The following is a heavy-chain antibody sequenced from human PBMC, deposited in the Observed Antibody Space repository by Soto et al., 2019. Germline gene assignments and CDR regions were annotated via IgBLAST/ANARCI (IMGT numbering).Heavy chain of an antibody. CDR2: INAGNGNT. Sequence: ASVKVSCKASGYTFTSYAMHWVRQAPGQRLEWMGWINAGNGNTKYSPKFQGRVTITRDTSASTAYMELSSLRSEDTAVYYCARDRDFYYDFWSGYFHYYYGMDVWGQGTTVTVSS. CDR1: GYTFTSYA. CDR3: ARDRDFYYDFWSGYFHYYYGMDV. J-gene: IGHJ6*02. V-gene: IGHV1-3*01. D-gene: IGHD3-3*01.